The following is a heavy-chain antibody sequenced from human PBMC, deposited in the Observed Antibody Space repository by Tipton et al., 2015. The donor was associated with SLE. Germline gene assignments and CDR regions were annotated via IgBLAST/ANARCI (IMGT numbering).Heavy chain of an antibody. D-gene: IGHD6-6*01. CDR1: GFTFSSYA. V-gene: IGHV3-23*01. CDR3: AKEAAARPVYYYGMDV. Sequence: SLRLSCAASGFTFSSYAMSWVRQAPGKGLEWVSAISGSGGSTYYADSVKGRFTISRDNSKNTLYLQMNSLRAEDTAVYYCAKEAAARPVYYYGMDVWGQGTTVTVSS. CDR2: ISGSGGST. J-gene: IGHJ6*02.